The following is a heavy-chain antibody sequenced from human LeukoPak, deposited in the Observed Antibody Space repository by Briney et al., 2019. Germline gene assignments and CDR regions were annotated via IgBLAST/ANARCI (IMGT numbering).Heavy chain of an antibody. D-gene: IGHD6-13*01. J-gene: IGHJ4*02. CDR3: ARAPPTTDSSSWSSGLDY. V-gene: IGHV3-21*04. CDR2: ISSSSSYI. Sequence: GGSLRLSCAASGFSFSSYSMNWVRQAPGKGLEWVSSISSSSSYIYYADSVKGRFTISRDNAKNSLYLQMNSLRAEDTAVYYCARAPPTTDSSSWSSGLDYWGQGTLVTVSS. CDR1: GFSFSSYS.